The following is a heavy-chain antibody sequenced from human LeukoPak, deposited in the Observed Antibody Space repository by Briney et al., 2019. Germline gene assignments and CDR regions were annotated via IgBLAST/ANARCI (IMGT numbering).Heavy chain of an antibody. V-gene: IGHV3-23*01. Sequence: GGSLTLSCVASGFTFSTYAMTWVRQAQGKGLEWVSGISSSGGSTYYEDYVKGRFTISRDNSKNTLYLQMNNLRAEDTALYYCAKGYWNPGYWGQGTLVTVSS. CDR2: ISSSGGST. D-gene: IGHD1-1*01. CDR1: GFTFSTYA. J-gene: IGHJ4*02. CDR3: AKGYWNPGY.